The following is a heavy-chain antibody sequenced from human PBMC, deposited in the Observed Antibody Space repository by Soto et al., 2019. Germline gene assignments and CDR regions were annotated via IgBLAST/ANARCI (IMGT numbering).Heavy chain of an antibody. CDR1: GGSLSSYY. Sequence: SETLSLTCTVSGGSLSSYYWSWIRQPPGKGLEWVGYMYNSGSANYNPSLKSRVTISVDTSKNQFSLKLSSVTAADTAVYYCARHDSVARHYFDYWGQGTLVTVSS. D-gene: IGHD6-19*01. V-gene: IGHV4-59*08. CDR3: ARHDSVARHYFDY. CDR2: MYNSGSA. J-gene: IGHJ4*02.